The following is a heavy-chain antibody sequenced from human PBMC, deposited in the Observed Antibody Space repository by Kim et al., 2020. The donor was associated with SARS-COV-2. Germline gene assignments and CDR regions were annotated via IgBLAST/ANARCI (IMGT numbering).Heavy chain of an antibody. Sequence: VGSLRLSCTTSGFTFTGHAMSWVRQAPGKGLEWVSSIDGSDGTTYYVDSVRGRFTISRDDSKNTLYLQMSALRGDDTAVYYCMKGGWGWIWDHWGQGNL. V-gene: IGHV3-23*01. CDR2: IDGSDGTT. CDR1: GFTFTGHA. J-gene: IGHJ4*02. D-gene: IGHD2-21*01. CDR3: MKGGWGWIWDH.